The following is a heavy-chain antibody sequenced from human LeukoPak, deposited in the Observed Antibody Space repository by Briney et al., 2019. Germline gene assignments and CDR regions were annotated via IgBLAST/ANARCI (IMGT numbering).Heavy chain of an antibody. CDR2: ISDDSSFT. J-gene: IGHJ4*02. D-gene: IGHD2-15*01. CDR1: GFTVSNNY. CDR3: AKGRCSGVGCDSFHS. V-gene: IGHV3-23*01. Sequence: GSLRLSCVVSGFTVSNNYMSWVRQAPGQGLECISTISDDSSFTYYADSVKGRSAISRDDSKNTLYLQMNNLKVEDTAVYYCAKGRCSGVGCDSFHSWGQGALVTVSS.